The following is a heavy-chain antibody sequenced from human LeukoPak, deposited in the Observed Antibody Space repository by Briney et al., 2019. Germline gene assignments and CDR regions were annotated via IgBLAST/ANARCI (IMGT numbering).Heavy chain of an antibody. CDR1: GFTFSNYW. CDR2: IKQDGSGK. V-gene: IGHV3-7*05. J-gene: IGHJ4*02. Sequence: GGSLRLSCAASGFTFSNYWMNWVRQAPGKGLEWVANIKQDGSGKNYVDSVKGRFTISRDNAKNSLYLQMNSLRAEDTAVYYCARDLAYWGRGTLVTVSS. CDR3: ARDLAY.